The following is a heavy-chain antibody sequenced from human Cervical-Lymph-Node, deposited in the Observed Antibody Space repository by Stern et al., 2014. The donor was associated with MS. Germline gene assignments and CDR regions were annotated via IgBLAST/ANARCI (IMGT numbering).Heavy chain of an antibody. CDR1: GFTFSNYG. Sequence: VQLVESGGGVVQPGRSLGISCIASGFTFSNYGMHGVRQAPGKGLEWGATIWHDGSKTYYSDSVRGRFTISRDNSKSTLSLQMNSLRVEDTAVYYCVRDWSSNAYKSEDYWGQGTLVTVSS. CDR3: VRDWSSNAYKSEDY. V-gene: IGHV3-33*01. CDR2: IWHDGSKT. D-gene: IGHD4-11*01. J-gene: IGHJ4*02.